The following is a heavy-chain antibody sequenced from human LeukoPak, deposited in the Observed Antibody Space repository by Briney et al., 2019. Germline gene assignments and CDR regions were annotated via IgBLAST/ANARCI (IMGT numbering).Heavy chain of an antibody. CDR3: AKAEGYDILTGLDY. D-gene: IGHD3-9*01. CDR1: GFTFSSYA. CDR2: IGASGGST. Sequence: GGSLRLSCATAGFTFSSYAMSWVRQAPGKGLEWVSGIGASGGSTYYADSVKGRFTISRDNSKNTLYLQMNSLRTEDTAVYYCAKAEGYDILTGLDYWGQGTLVTVSS. V-gene: IGHV3-23*01. J-gene: IGHJ4*02.